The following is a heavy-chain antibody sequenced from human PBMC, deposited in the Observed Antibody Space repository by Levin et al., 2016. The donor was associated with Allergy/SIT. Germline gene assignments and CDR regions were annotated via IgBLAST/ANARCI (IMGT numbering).Heavy chain of an antibody. V-gene: IGHV1-2*02. CDR2: INPNSGGT. CDR3: ARDGGIVVVVAATGVNGFDY. J-gene: IGHJ4*02. D-gene: IGHD2-15*01. Sequence: ASVKVSCKASGYTFTGYYMHWVRQAPGQGLEWMGWINPNSGGTNYAQKFQGRVTMTRDTSISTAYMELSRLRSDDTAVYYCARDGGIVVVVAATGVNGFDYWGQGTLVTVSS. CDR1: GYTFTGYY.